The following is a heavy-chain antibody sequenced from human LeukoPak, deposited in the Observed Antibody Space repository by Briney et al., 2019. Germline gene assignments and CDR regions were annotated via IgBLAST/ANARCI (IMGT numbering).Heavy chain of an antibody. CDR2: IYPGNSYT. CDR1: GYSFSTYW. Sequence: GESLKISCKASGYSFSTYWLGWVRQMPGKGLEWMGIIYPGNSYTQKSPSFQGQVTISVDKSISTAYLQWSSLEASDSAMYYCARERIGGNANSVDYWGQGTLVTVSS. J-gene: IGHJ4*02. CDR3: ARERIGGNANSVDY. V-gene: IGHV5-51*01. D-gene: IGHD3-16*01.